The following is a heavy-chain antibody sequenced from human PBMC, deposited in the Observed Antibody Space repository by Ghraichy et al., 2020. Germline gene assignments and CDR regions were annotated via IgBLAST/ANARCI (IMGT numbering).Heavy chain of an antibody. Sequence: SETLYLTCTVSGGSISSYYWSWIRQPPGKGLEWIGYIYYSGSTNYNPSLKSRVTISVDTSKNQFSLKLSSVTAADTAVYYCARDRGSMGYYYYGMDVWGQGTTVTVSS. CDR3: ARDRGSMGYYYYGMDV. CDR1: GGSISSYY. V-gene: IGHV4-59*01. D-gene: IGHD2-8*01. CDR2: IYYSGST. J-gene: IGHJ6*02.